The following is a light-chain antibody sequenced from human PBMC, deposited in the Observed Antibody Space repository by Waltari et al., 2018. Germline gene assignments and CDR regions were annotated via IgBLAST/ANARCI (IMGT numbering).Light chain of an antibody. J-gene: IGKJ2*02. Sequence: QLTQSPSSLSASVGDRVTITCRSSQTIDYLSWYQHKPGEAPKLLIYETSTLQSGVPTRFSGSKSGTTFILTISSLQPEDFATYFCQPNYDTPRTFGQGTKVDIK. V-gene: IGKV1-39*01. CDR2: ETS. CDR3: QPNYDTPRT. CDR1: QTIDY.